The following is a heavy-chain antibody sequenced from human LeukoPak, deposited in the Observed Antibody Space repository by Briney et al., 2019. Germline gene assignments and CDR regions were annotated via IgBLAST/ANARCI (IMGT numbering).Heavy chain of an antibody. CDR3: ARGGDILTGYRAGYYTYGMDV. D-gene: IGHD3-9*01. J-gene: IGHJ6*02. CDR2: INTNSGGT. V-gene: IGHV1-2*02. Sequence: ASVKVSCKASGYTFTNYGISWVRQAPGQGLELMGWINTNSGGTNYAQKFQGRVTMTRDTSISKAYMELSRLRSDDTAVYYCARGGDILTGYRAGYYTYGMDVWGQGTTVTVSS. CDR1: GYTFTNYG.